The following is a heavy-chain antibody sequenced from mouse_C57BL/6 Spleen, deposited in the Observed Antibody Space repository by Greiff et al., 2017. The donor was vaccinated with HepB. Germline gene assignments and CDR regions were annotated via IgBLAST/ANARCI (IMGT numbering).Heavy chain of an antibody. CDR3: ARHGDWYFDV. CDR2: ISGGGGNT. V-gene: IGHV5-9*01. Sequence: EVKLVESGGGLVKPGGSLKLSCAASGFTFSSYTMSWVRQTPEKRLEWVATISGGGGNTYYPDSVKGRFTISRDNAKNTLYLQMSSLRSEDTALYYCARHGDWYFDVWGTGTTVTVSS. CDR1: GFTFSSYT. J-gene: IGHJ1*03.